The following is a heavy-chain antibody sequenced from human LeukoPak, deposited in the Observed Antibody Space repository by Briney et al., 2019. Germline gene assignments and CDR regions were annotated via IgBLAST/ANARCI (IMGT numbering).Heavy chain of an antibody. V-gene: IGHV3-33*01. CDR2: IWYDGSNK. CDR1: GFTFSSYG. Sequence: GRSLRLSCAASGFTFSSYGMHWVRQAPGKGLEWVAVIWYDGSNKYYADSVKGRFTISRDNSKNTLYLQMNSLRAEDTAVYYCAREDSSGWYVGDYWGRGTLVTVSS. D-gene: IGHD6-19*01. CDR3: AREDSSGWYVGDY. J-gene: IGHJ4*02.